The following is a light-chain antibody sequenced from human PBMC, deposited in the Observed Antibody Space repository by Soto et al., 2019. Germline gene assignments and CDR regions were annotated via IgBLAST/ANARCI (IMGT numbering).Light chain of an antibody. J-gene: IGKJ1*01. Sequence: EIVMTQSPATLSVSPGERATLSCRASQSVSSNLAWYQQKPGQAPRLLIYGASTRATGIPARFSGSGSGTDFTLTISSLQYEDFAVYYCQHYNNWPTTFGQGTKVEIK. V-gene: IGKV3-15*01. CDR3: QHYNNWPTT. CDR2: GAS. CDR1: QSVSSN.